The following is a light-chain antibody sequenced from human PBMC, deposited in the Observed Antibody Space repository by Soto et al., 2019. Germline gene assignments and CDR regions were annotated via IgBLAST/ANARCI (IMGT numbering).Light chain of an antibody. V-gene: IGKV3-20*01. J-gene: IGKJ4*01. CDR2: GAS. Sequence: EIVLTQSPGTLSLSPGERATLSCRASQSVSNNYLAWYQQKPGQAPRLLIYGASNRATGIPDRFSGSGSGTEFTLTISSLQPDDFATYYCQQYNGYSSVTFGGGTKVDIK. CDR3: QQYNGYSSVT. CDR1: QSVSNNY.